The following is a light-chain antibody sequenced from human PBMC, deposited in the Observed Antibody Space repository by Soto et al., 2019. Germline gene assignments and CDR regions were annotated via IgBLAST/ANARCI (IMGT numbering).Light chain of an antibody. J-gene: IGKJ2*01. CDR2: ASS. CDR1: QDIRKV. CDR3: LQDYNYPYT. Sequence: AIPMTQSPSSLSASVGDTVTITCRASQDIRKVLDWYQQKPGKAPNLLIYASSSLQSGVPPRFSGSGSGTDFTLTISSLHPEDFATYYCLQDYNYPYTFGQGTKLEIK. V-gene: IGKV1-6*01.